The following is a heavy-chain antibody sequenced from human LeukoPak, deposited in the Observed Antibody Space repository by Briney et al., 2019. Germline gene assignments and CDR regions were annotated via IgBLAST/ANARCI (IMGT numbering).Heavy chain of an antibody. D-gene: IGHD4-17*01. J-gene: IGHJ4*02. Sequence: SETLSLTCTVSGGSISSSSYYWGWIRQPPGKGLEWIGSIYYSGSSYYNPSLKSRVTISVDTSKNQFSLKLSSVTAADTAVYYCARVQPPHDYGGYGDYWGQGTLVTVSS. V-gene: IGHV4-39*07. CDR2: IYYSGSS. CDR1: GGSISSSSYY. CDR3: ARVQPPHDYGGYGDY.